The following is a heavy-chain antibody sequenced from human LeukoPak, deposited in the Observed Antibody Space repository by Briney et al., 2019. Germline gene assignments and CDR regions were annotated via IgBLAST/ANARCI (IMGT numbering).Heavy chain of an antibody. J-gene: IGHJ6*03. CDR3: ARGQRGYSYPTPRGYMDV. D-gene: IGHD5-18*01. V-gene: IGHV4-38-2*02. CDR1: GYSISSGYY. CDR2: IYHSGRT. Sequence: PSETLSLTCTVSGYSISSGYYWGWIRQPPGKGLEWIGSIYHSGRTYYNPSLKSRVTISVDTSKNQFSLKLSSVTAGDTAVYYCARGQRGYSYPTPRGYMDVWGKGTTVTVSS.